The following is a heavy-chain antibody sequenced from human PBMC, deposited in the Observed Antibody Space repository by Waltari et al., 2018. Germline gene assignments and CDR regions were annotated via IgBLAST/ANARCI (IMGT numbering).Heavy chain of an antibody. Sequence: EVQLVESGGGLVQPGGSLRLSCAASGFPLSNYWMSWVRQAPGKVLGWLANIMTDGREEYYVDAVRGRFTISRDNAKNSLYLQMNSLRPEDTAVYYCVRDQWFAFDIWGQGTMVTVSS. CDR2: IMTDGREE. CDR3: VRDQWFAFDI. CDR1: GFPLSNYW. J-gene: IGHJ3*02. D-gene: IGHD3-22*01. V-gene: IGHV3-7*01.